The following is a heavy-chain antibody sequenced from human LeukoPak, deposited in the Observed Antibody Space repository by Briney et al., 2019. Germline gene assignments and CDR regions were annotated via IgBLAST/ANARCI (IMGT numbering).Heavy chain of an antibody. D-gene: IGHD6-19*01. V-gene: IGHV4-61*10. CDR2: VYNSGIT. Sequence: PSETLSLTCTVTGDSSMTSGSYYWSWIRQPAGKGLEWIGRVYNSGITNYNPSLKSRVTISVDTSKNQFSLKLSSVTAADTAVYYCARADSSGWYSYWGQGTLVTVSS. CDR1: GDSSMTSGSYY. CDR3: ARADSSGWYSY. J-gene: IGHJ4*02.